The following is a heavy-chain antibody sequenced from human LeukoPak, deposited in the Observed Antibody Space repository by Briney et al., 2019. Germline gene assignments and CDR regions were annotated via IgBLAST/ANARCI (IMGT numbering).Heavy chain of an antibody. CDR1: GFTFSDYY. V-gene: IGHV3-11*06. D-gene: IGHD1-14*01. CDR3: ARVNHPYGMDV. Sequence: GGSLRLSCAASGFTFSDYYMSWIRQAPGKGLESVSYISSSSSYTNYADSVKGRFTISRDNAKNSLYLQMNSLRAEDTAVYHCARVNHPYGMDVWGQGTTVTVSS. J-gene: IGHJ6*02. CDR2: ISSSSSYT.